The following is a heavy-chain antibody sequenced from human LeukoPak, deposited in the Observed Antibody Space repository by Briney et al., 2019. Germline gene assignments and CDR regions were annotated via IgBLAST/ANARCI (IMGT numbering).Heavy chain of an antibody. D-gene: IGHD2-21*02. CDR1: GFTFSTYA. CDR3: ANTIWVLLVSCGSACNSPPFDH. CDR2: ISVSGAST. V-gene: IGHV3-23*01. Sequence: PGGSLRLSCAASGFTFSTYAMSWVRQAPGKGLEWVSTISVSGASTYYADSVKGRFTISRDNFKNTMYLQMKILRAEDTAVYYCANTIWVLLVSCGSACNSPPFDHWGQGTLVTVSS. J-gene: IGHJ5*02.